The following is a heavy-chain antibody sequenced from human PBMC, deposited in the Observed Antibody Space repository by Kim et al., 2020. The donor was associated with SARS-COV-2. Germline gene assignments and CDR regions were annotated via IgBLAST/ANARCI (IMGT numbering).Heavy chain of an antibody. J-gene: IGHJ6*02. CDR3: ARLQLARDYYYYGMDV. Sequence: SETLSLTCTVSGGSISSSSYYWGWIRQPPGKGLEWIGSIYYSGSTYYNASLKSRVTISVDTSKNQFSLKLSSVTAADTAVYYCARLQLARDYYYYGMDVWGQGTTVTVSS. D-gene: IGHD5-18*01. V-gene: IGHV4-39*01. CDR1: GGSISSSSYY. CDR2: IYYSGST.